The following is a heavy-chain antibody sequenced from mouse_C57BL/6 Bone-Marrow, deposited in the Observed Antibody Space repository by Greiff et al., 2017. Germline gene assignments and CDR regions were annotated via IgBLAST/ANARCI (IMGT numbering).Heavy chain of an antibody. CDR3: ARYGPNPYAMDY. CDR2: INPSSGYT. J-gene: IGHJ4*01. D-gene: IGHD1-1*02. V-gene: IGHV1-4*01. Sequence: VQGVESGAELARPGASVKMSCKASGYTFTSYTMHWVKQRPGQGLEWIGYINPSSGYTKYNQKFKDKATLTEDKSSSTAYMQLSSLTSEDSAVYYCARYGPNPYAMDYWGQGTSVTVSS. CDR1: GYTFTSYT.